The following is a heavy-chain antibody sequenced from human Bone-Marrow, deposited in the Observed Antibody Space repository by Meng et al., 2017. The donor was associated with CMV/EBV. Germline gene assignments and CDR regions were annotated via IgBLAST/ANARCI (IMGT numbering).Heavy chain of an antibody. J-gene: IGHJ4*02. D-gene: IGHD2-2*01. Sequence: GGSPKISCEASGFNFSSYAMHWVRQAPGKGPEWVAVISYDGSNKYYADSVKGRFTISRDNSKNTLYLQMNSLRAEDTAVYYCARDRYCSSTSCYRGFDYWGKGTLVTVSS. V-gene: IGHV3-30*04. CDR2: ISYDGSNK. CDR1: GFNFSSYA. CDR3: ARDRYCSSTSCYRGFDY.